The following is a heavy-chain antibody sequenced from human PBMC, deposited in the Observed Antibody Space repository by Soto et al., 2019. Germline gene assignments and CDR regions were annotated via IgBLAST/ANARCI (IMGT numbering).Heavy chain of an antibody. J-gene: IGHJ2*01. CDR2: ISPDGSDK. Sequence: EVQLVESGGGLVQPGGSLRLSCAASGFSFSSYWMTWVRQAPGKGLEWVANISPDGSDKYYVDSVKGRFTISRDHVKNSLYLQVNIPRVADTALYYCARARIDLWGRGTLVTVSS. V-gene: IGHV3-7*01. CDR1: GFSFSSYW. CDR3: ARARIDL.